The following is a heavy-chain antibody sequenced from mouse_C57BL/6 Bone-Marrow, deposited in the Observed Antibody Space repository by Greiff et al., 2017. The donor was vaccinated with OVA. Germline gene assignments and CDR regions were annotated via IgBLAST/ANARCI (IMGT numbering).Heavy chain of an antibody. J-gene: IGHJ3*01. CDR3: LYGNYTGFAY. CDR1: GYTFTDYY. D-gene: IGHD2-1*01. V-gene: IGHV1-19*01. CDR2: INPYNGGT. Sequence: VQLKQSGPVLVKPGASVKMSCKASGYTFTDYYMNWVKQSHGKSLEWIGVINPYNGGTSYNQKFKGKATLTVDKSSSTAYMELNSLTSEDSAVYYCLYGNYTGFAYWGQGTLVTVSA.